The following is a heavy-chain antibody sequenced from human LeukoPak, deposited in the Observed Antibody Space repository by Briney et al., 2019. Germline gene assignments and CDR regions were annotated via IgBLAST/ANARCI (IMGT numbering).Heavy chain of an antibody. CDR2: IIPIFGTA. J-gene: IGHJ4*02. D-gene: IGHD3-22*01. CDR1: GGTFSSYA. CDR3: ARGRDDNSGYCYGSFDY. V-gene: IGHV1-69*01. Sequence: SVKVSCKASGGTFSSYAISWVRQAPGQGLEWMGGIIPIFGTANYAQKFQGRVTITADESTSTAYMELSSLRSEDTAVYYCARGRDDNSGYCYGSFDYWGQGTLVTVSS.